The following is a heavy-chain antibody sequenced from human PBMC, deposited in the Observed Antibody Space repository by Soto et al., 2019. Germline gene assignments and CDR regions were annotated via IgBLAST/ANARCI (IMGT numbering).Heavy chain of an antibody. CDR3: ARSSPHVDIAMGYDY. CDR1: GGSISSGGYY. J-gene: IGHJ4*02. Sequence: QVQLQESGPGLVKPSQTLSLTCTVSGGSISSGGYYWSWIRQHPGKGLEWIGYIYYSGSTYYNPSLKSRVTISVDTSKNQFSLKLSSVTAADTVVYYCARSSPHVDIAMGYDYWGQGTLVTVSS. CDR2: IYYSGST. D-gene: IGHD5-18*01. V-gene: IGHV4-31*03.